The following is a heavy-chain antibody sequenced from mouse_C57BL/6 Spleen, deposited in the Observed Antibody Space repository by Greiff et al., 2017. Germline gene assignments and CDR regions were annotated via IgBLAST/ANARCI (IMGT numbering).Heavy chain of an antibody. Sequence: DVKLVESGGGLVKPGGSLKLSCAASGFTFSDYGMHWVRQAPEKGLEWVAYISSGSSTIYYADTVKGRFTISRDNAKNTLFLQMTSLRSEDTAMYYCARSDITTVVATDAMDYWGQGTSVTVSS. CDR1: GFTFSDYG. J-gene: IGHJ4*01. D-gene: IGHD1-1*01. CDR2: ISSGSSTI. V-gene: IGHV5-17*01. CDR3: ARSDITTVVATDAMDY.